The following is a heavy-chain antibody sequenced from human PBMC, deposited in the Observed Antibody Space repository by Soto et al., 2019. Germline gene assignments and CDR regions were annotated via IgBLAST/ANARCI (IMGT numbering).Heavy chain of an antibody. CDR3: ARGFWYSSSPRE. Sequence: QVQLQQWGAGLLKPSETLSLTCAVYGGSFSGYYWSWIRQPPGKGLEWIGEINHSGSTNYNPSLKSRVTISVDTSKNQFSLKLSSVTAADTAVYYCARGFWYSSSPREWGQGTLVTVSS. CDR2: INHSGST. V-gene: IGHV4-34*01. CDR1: GGSFSGYY. D-gene: IGHD6-13*01. J-gene: IGHJ4*02.